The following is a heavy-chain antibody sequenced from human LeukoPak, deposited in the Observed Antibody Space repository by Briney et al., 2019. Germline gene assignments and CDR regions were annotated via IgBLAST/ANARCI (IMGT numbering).Heavy chain of an antibody. CDR2: IIPIFGTA. Sequence: SVKVSCKASGGTFSSYAISWVRQAPGQGLEWMGGIIPIFGTANYAQKFQGRVTITTDESTSTAYMELSSLRSEDTAVYYCARDLDLCSSTSCYKGAFDIWGQGTMVTVSS. D-gene: IGHD2-2*02. V-gene: IGHV1-69*05. CDR3: ARDLDLCSSTSCYKGAFDI. J-gene: IGHJ3*02. CDR1: GGTFSSYA.